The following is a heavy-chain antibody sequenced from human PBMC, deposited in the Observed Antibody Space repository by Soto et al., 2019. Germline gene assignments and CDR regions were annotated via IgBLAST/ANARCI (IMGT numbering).Heavy chain of an antibody. CDR3: ARGAYYDSSPLNYYGMDV. V-gene: IGHV1-46*01. D-gene: IGHD3-22*01. J-gene: IGHJ6*02. CDR2: INPSGGST. CDR1: GYTFTSYY. Sequence: QVQLVQSGAEVKKPGASVKVSCKASGYTFTSYYMHWVRQAPGQGLEWMGIINPSGGSTSYAQKXQGRVTMTRDXXTXTXSMELSSLRSEDTAVYYCARGAYYDSSPLNYYGMDVWGQGTTVTVSS.